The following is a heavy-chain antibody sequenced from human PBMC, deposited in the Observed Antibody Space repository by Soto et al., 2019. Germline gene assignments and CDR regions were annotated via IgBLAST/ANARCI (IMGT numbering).Heavy chain of an antibody. CDR3: ARGLHLGELSLYGWFDP. CDR2: ISAYNGNT. V-gene: IGHV1-18*01. J-gene: IGHJ5*02. CDR1: GYTFTSYG. D-gene: IGHD3-16*02. Sequence: ASVKVSCKASGYTFTSYGISWVRQAPGQGLEWMGWISAYNGNTNYAQKLQGRVTMTTDTSTSTAYMELRSLRSDDTAVYYCARGLHLGELSLYGWFDPWGQGTLVTVSS.